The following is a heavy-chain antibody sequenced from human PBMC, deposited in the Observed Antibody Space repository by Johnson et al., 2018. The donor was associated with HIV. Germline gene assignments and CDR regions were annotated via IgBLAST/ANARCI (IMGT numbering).Heavy chain of an antibody. D-gene: IGHD2/OR15-2a*01. CDR2: ISYDGTNK. V-gene: IGHV3-30*18. J-gene: IGHJ3*02. CDR3: AKAQAFRGAFDI. Sequence: QVQLVDSGGGVVQPGRSLRLSCAASGFTFSSYGMHWVRQAPVKGLEWVTVISYDGTNKYYADSVKGRFTISRDNSKNTLYLQMNSLRAEDTAVYYCAKAQAFRGAFDIWGQGTMVIVSS. CDR1: GFTFSSYG.